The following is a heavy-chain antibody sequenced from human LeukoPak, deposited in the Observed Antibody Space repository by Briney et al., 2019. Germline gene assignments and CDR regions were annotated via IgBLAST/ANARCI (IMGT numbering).Heavy chain of an antibody. CDR2: ISTTSLHT. CDR1: GFTFSDYY. V-gene: IGHV3-11*06. Sequence: PGGSLRLSCAASGFTFSDYYMTWIRQAPGKGLEWVSYISTTSLHTNYADSVKGRFTISRDNAKNSLYLQMNSLRVEDTAVYYCARGYYGMDVWGQGATVTVS. CDR3: ARGYYGMDV. J-gene: IGHJ6*02.